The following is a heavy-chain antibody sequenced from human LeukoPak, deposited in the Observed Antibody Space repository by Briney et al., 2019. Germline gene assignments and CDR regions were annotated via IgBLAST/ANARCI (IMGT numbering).Heavy chain of an antibody. D-gene: IGHD1-14*01. Sequence: GGSLRLSCAASGFTFSTYWMHWVRQAPGKGLVWVSRINTDGSATTYADSVKGRFTISRDNANNTLYLQMNSLRAEDTAVYYCVREARKGFDPWGQGTLVTVSS. CDR3: VREARKGFDP. CDR1: GFTFSTYW. CDR2: INTDGSAT. V-gene: IGHV3-74*01. J-gene: IGHJ5*02.